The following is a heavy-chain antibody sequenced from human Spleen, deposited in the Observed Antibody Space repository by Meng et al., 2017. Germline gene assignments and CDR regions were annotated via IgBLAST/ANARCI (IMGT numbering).Heavy chain of an antibody. CDR3: ASLSTSWSGADY. V-gene: IGHV4-30-4*01. D-gene: IGHD6-13*01. CDR2: IHHSGST. CDR1: GGSISSGDYY. J-gene: IGHJ4*02. Sequence: QVQLQESGPGLVKPSQTLSLTCTVSGGSISSGDYYWSWIRQPPGKGLEWIGEIHHSGSTNYNPSLKSRVTISVDTSKIQFSLKLSSVTAADTAVYYCASLSTSWSGADYWGQGTLVTVSS.